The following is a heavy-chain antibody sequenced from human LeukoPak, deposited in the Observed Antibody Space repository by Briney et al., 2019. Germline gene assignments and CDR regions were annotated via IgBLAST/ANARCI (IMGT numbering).Heavy chain of an antibody. CDR1: GFTFSSYA. Sequence: GRSLRLSCAASGFTFSSYAMHWVRQAPGKGLEWVAVISYDGSNKYYADSVKGRFTISRDNSKNTLYLQMNSLRAEDTAVYYCARGGEQWPKVSLDYWGQGTLVTVSS. V-gene: IGHV3-30*04. D-gene: IGHD6-19*01. CDR3: ARGGEQWPKVSLDY. CDR2: ISYDGSNK. J-gene: IGHJ4*02.